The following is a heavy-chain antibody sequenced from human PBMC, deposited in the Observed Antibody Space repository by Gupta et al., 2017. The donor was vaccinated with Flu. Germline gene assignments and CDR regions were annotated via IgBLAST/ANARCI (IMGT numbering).Heavy chain of an antibody. Sequence: QVQLVQSGAEVKKPGSSVKVSCKASGGTFSSYAISWVRQAPGQGLEWMGGIIPIFGTANYAQKFQGRVTITADESTSTAYMELSSLRSEDTAVYYCASNIVVVPAVKSLPPRYYYMDVWGKGTTVTVSS. J-gene: IGHJ6*03. V-gene: IGHV1-69*01. CDR1: GGTFSSYA. CDR2: IIPIFGTA. CDR3: ASNIVVVPAVKSLPPRYYYMDV. D-gene: IGHD2-2*01.